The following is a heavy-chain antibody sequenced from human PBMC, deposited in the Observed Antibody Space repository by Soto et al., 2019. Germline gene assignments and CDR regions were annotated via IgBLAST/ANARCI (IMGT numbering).Heavy chain of an antibody. CDR1: GFTFRTYA. J-gene: IGHJ4*02. Sequence: GGSLRLSCAASGFTFRTYAMNWVRQAPGKGLEWISAISGSGSFTHYADSVRGRFTISRDNSQNQLYLQMNNLRGDDTAMYYCAKIPAGSGSSKFDYWGQGIQVTVSS. V-gene: IGHV3-23*01. D-gene: IGHD3-10*01. CDR3: AKIPAGSGSSKFDY. CDR2: ISGSGSFT.